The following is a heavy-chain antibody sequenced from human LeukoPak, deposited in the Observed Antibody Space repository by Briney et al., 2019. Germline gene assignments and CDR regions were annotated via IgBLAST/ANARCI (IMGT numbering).Heavy chain of an antibody. V-gene: IGHV4-38-2*02. J-gene: IGHJ5*02. CDR1: GYSISSGYY. Sequence: SETLSLTCTVSGYSISSGYYWGWIRQPPGKGLEWIGSIYHSGSTYYNPSLKSRVTISVDTSKNQFSLKLSSVTAADTAVYYCARVGIVGATTGWFDPWGQGTLVTVSS. CDR2: IYHSGST. D-gene: IGHD1-26*01. CDR3: ARVGIVGATTGWFDP.